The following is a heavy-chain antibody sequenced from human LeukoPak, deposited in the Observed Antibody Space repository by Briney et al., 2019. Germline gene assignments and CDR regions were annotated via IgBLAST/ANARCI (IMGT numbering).Heavy chain of an antibody. J-gene: IGHJ4*02. CDR2: IRYDGTNK. V-gene: IGHV3-30*02. D-gene: IGHD6-19*01. CDR1: GFILNNYG. Sequence: GGSLRLSCAASGFILNNYGMHWVRQAPGKGLEWVAFIRYDGTNKYYADSVKGRFTISRDNSKNTLYLQMSSLRAEDTAVYYCAKGESGWSFFEYWGQGTLVTVSS. CDR3: AKGESGWSFFEY.